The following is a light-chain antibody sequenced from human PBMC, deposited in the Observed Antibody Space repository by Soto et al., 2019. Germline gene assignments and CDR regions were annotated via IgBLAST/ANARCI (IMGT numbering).Light chain of an antibody. CDR3: MQALQTPPWT. CDR1: QSLLHSNGYNY. CDR2: LGS. V-gene: IGKV2-28*01. Sequence: DIVMTQSPLSLPVTPGEPASISCRSSQSLLHSNGYNYLDWYLQKPGQSPQLLIYLGSNRASGVPDRFSGIGSGTYFTLKISRVEAEDVGVYYCMQALQTPPWTFGQGTKVEIK. J-gene: IGKJ1*01.